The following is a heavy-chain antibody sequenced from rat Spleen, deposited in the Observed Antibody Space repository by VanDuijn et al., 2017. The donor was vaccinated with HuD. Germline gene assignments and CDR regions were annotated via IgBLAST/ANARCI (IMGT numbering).Heavy chain of an antibody. CDR1: GFTFSNFD. Sequence: EVQLVESGGGLVQPGRSLKLSCAASGFTFSNFDMAWVRQAPTQGLDWVTSISPSGVTYYRDSVKGRFTVSRENAKSTLYLLMDSLRSEDTATYYCVRQDTSGYSNWFAYWGQGTLVTVSS. CDR2: ISPSGVT. J-gene: IGHJ3*01. D-gene: IGHD4-3*01. V-gene: IGHV5-25*01. CDR3: VRQDTSGYSNWFAY.